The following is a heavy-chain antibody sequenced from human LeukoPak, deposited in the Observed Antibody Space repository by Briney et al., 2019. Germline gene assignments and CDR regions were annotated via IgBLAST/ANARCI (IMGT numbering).Heavy chain of an antibody. CDR1: GYTFTSYA. CDR2: INAGNGNT. J-gene: IGHJ4*02. D-gene: IGHD3-10*01. V-gene: IGHV1-3*01. Sequence: ASVKVSCKASGYTFTSYAMHWVRQAPGQRLEWMGWINAGNGNTKYSQKFQGRVTITADESTSTAYMELSSLRSEDTAVYYCAGEYYYGSGSYPDLTVDYWGQGTLVTVSS. CDR3: AGEYYYGSGSYPDLTVDY.